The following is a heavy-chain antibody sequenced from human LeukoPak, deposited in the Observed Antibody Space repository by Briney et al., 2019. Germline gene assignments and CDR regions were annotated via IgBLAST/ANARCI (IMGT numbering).Heavy chain of an antibody. CDR3: AIHMVREVISWFDP. D-gene: IGHD3-10*01. Sequence: ASVKVSCKASGYTFTSYDINWVRQATGQGLEWMGWMNPNSGNTGYAQKFQGRVTITRNTSISTAYMELSSLRSEDTAVYYCAIHMVREVISWFDPWGQGTLVTVSS. CDR1: GYTFTSYD. J-gene: IGHJ5*02. CDR2: MNPNSGNT. V-gene: IGHV1-8*03.